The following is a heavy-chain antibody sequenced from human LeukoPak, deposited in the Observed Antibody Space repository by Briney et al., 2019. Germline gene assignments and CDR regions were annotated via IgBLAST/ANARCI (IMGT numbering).Heavy chain of an antibody. CDR1: GFTFSEYY. CDR3: ARDWGYSYGPPDY. CDR2: ISSSGSTI. Sequence: PGGSLRLSCAASGFTFSEYYMSWIRQAPGKGLEWVSYISSSGSTIYYADSVKGRFTLSRDNAKNSLYLQMNSLRAEDTAVYYCARDWGYSYGPPDYSCQGTLVTVSS. J-gene: IGHJ4*02. D-gene: IGHD5-18*01. V-gene: IGHV3-11*04.